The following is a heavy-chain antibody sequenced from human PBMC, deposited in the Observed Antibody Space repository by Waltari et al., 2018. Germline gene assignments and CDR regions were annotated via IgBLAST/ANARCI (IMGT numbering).Heavy chain of an antibody. CDR1: GYTFTSLH. CDR2: VDPRNGNT. Sequence: RLLQSGAEVKKSGASVKVSCQASGYTFTSLHVNWVRQAAGQGLEWMGWVDPRNGNTGYADKFQGRVTMTSDTSMSTAYMELRGLRSDDTAVYYCVREYAHDRDGAFDIWGQGTVVTVSS. CDR3: VREYAHDRDGAFDI. J-gene: IGHJ3*02. V-gene: IGHV1-8*01.